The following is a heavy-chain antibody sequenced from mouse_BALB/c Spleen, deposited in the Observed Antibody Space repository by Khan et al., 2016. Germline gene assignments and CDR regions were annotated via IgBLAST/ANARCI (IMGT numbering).Heavy chain of an antibody. CDR2: INPGSGGT. V-gene: IGHV1-54*01. J-gene: IGHJ3*01. CDR1: GYAFTNYL. Sequence: QVQLQQPGAELVRPGTSVKVSCKASGYAFTNYLIEWVKQRPGQGLEWIGVINPGSGGTNYTEKFKGKATLTADKSSSTAYMQLSSLTSDDSAVYFCARADYYGSSGAYWGQGTLVTVSA. CDR3: ARADYYGSSGAY. D-gene: IGHD1-1*01.